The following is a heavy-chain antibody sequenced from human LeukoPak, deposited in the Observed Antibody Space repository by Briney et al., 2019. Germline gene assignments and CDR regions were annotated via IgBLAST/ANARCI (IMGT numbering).Heavy chain of an antibody. D-gene: IGHD6-19*01. J-gene: IGHJ6*02. Sequence: GGSLRLSCAASGFTFDDYGMSWVRQAPGKGLEWVSGINWNGGSTGYADSVKGRFTISRDNAKNSLYLQMNSLRAEDTALYHCARSAVAGTHYYYGMDVWGQGTTVTVSS. CDR3: ARSAVAGTHYYYGMDV. V-gene: IGHV3-20*01. CDR1: GFTFDDYG. CDR2: INWNGGST.